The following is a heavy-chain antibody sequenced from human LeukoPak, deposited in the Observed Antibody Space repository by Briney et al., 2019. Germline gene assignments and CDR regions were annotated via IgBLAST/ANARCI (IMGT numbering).Heavy chain of an antibody. CDR1: GFSFSDYY. CDR3: ARGFEASPNWFDP. V-gene: IGHV3-11*04. CDR2: LSSSGTSI. J-gene: IGHJ5*02. Sequence: PGGSLRLSCAASGFSFSDYYMSWIRQAPGKGLEWLSYLSSSGTSIYYADSVKGRFTISRDNAKNSLYVQMNSLRVDDTAVYYCARGFEASPNWFDPWGQGTLVTVSS.